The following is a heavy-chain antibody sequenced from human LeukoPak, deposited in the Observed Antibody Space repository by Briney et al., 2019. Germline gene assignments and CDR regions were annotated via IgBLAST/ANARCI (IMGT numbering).Heavy chain of an antibody. CDR3: ARAEYYYDSSGYDEYYYYGMDV. V-gene: IGHV1-69*13. J-gene: IGHJ6*02. D-gene: IGHD3-22*01. CDR1: GGTFSSYA. Sequence: SVKVSCKASGGTFSSYAISWVRQAPGQGLEWMGGIIPIFGTANYAQKFQGRVTITADESTSTAYMELSSLRSEDTAVYYCARAEYYYDSSGYDEYYYYGMDVWGQGTTVTVSS. CDR2: IIPIFGTA.